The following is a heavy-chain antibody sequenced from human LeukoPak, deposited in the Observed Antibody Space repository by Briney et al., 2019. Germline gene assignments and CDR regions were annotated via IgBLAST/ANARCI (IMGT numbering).Heavy chain of an antibody. V-gene: IGHV4-59*01. CDR1: GGSISTYY. D-gene: IGHD3-22*01. J-gene: IGHJ3*02. Sequence: PSETLSLTCTVSGGSISTYYWSWIRQPPGKGLEWIGYIYYSGSTNYNPSLKSRVSISVDTSKNQFSLKLNSVTAADTAVYYCARVWGVTDFYDGRGAFDIWGQGTMVTVSS. CDR3: ARVWGVTDFYDGRGAFDI. CDR2: IYYSGST.